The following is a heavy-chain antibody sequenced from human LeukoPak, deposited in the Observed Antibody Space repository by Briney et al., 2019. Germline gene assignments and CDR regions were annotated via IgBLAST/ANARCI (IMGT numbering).Heavy chain of an antibody. CDR3: ARRGGYHYYFDY. CDR2: IRYDGSNK. J-gene: IGHJ4*02. CDR1: GFTFSSYG. D-gene: IGHD3-16*01. V-gene: IGHV3-30*02. Sequence: PGGSLRLSCAASGFTFSSYGMHWVRQAPGKGLEWVAFIRYDGSNKYYADSVKGRFTISRDNSKNTLYLQMNSLRAEDTAVYYCARRGGYHYYFDYWGQGTLVTVSS.